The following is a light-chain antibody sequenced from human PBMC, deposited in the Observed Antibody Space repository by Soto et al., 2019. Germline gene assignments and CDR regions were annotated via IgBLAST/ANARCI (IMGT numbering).Light chain of an antibody. CDR3: CSYAGSYTWV. J-gene: IGLJ3*02. Sequence: QSALTQPRSVSGSPGQSVTISCTGISSGVGRSNYVSWYQHHPGKAPKLVIYDVSQRPSGVPDRFAGSRSGSTASLTISGLQAEDEADYFCCSYAGSYTWVVGGGTQLTVL. CDR2: DVS. CDR1: SSGVGRSNY. V-gene: IGLV2-11*01.